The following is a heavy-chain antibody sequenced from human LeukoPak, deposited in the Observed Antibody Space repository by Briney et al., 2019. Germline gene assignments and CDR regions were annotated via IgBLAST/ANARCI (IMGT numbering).Heavy chain of an antibody. CDR1: GDSISYHNYY. CDR3: ARGPLGGDIVVVPAAKGYFQH. J-gene: IGHJ1*01. Sequence: PSETLSLTCAVSGDSISYHNYYWDWIRQPPGKGLEWIGTVYYTGNTYYNPSLKSRVAISVDTSKNQFSLKLSSVTAADTAVYYCARGPLGGDIVVVPAAKGYFQHWGQGTLVTVSS. CDR2: VYYTGNT. D-gene: IGHD2-2*01. V-gene: IGHV4-39*07.